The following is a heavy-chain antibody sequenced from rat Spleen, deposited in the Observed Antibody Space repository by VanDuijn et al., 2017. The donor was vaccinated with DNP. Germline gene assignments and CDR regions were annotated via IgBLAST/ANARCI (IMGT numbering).Heavy chain of an antibody. CDR1: GYSITNNY. V-gene: IGHV3-1*01. D-gene: IGHD1-3*01. CDR2: ISYSGRT. CDR3: ARSIFNYGSYPFDY. J-gene: IGHJ2*01. Sequence: EVQLQESGSGLVKPSQSLSLTCSVTGYSITNNYWGWIRQFPGNKVEYIGHISYSGRTNYNPSLKSRISITRDTSKNHFFLQVNSVITEDTATYYCARSIFNYGSYPFDYWGQGVMVTVSS.